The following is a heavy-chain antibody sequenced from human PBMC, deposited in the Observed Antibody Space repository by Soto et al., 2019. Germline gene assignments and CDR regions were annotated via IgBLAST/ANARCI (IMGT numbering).Heavy chain of an antibody. J-gene: IGHJ6*03. D-gene: IGHD4-17*01. CDR1: GFTVSSNY. CDR3: ARDRTVTTKPTPTLNPYYYYYYMDV. V-gene: IGHV3-66*01. Sequence: GGSLRLSCAASGFTVSSNYMSWVRQAPGKGLEWVSVIYSGGSTYYADSVKGRFTISRDNSKNTLYLQMNSLRAEDTAVYYCARDRTVTTKPTPTLNPYYYYYYMDVWGKGTTVTVSS. CDR2: IYSGGST.